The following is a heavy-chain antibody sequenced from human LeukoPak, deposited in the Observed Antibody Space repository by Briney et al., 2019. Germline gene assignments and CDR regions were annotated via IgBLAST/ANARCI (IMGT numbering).Heavy chain of an antibody. D-gene: IGHD3-3*01. CDR2: INPNSGGT. J-gene: IGHJ4*02. V-gene: IGHV1-2*02. CDR1: GYTFTGYY. CDR3: ARDIRANYDFWSGYYFDY. Sequence: ASVKVSCKASGYTFTGYYMHWVRQAPGQGREWMGWINPNSGGTNYAQKFQGRVTMTRDTSISTAYMELSRLRSDDTAVYYCARDIRANYDFWSGYYFDYWGQGTLVTVSS.